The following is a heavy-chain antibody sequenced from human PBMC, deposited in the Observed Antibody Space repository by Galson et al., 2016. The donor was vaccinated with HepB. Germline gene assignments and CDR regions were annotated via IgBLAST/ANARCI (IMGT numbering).Heavy chain of an antibody. D-gene: IGHD2-8*02. CDR3: ALVRRSRLWVY. CDR1: GFTFSSYE. V-gene: IGHV3-48*03. Sequence: SLRLSCAASGFTFSSYEMNWVRQAPGKGLEWVSYISSSGNTIYYADSVKGRSTISRDNAKNSLYLQMNSLRAEDTAVYYCALVRRSRLWVYWGQGTLVTVSS. J-gene: IGHJ4*02. CDR2: ISSSGNTI.